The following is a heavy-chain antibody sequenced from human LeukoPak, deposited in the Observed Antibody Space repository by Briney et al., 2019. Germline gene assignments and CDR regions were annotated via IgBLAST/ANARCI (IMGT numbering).Heavy chain of an antibody. J-gene: IGHJ4*02. D-gene: IGHD1-26*01. CDR3: AKDRSGSYSQGLDY. V-gene: IGHV3-30*02. CDR2: IRYDGSNK. Sequence: PGGSLRLSCAASRFTFSSYGMHWVRQAPGKGLEWVAFIRYDGSNKYYADSVKGRFTISRDNSKNTLYLQMNSLRAEDTAVYHCAKDRSGSYSQGLDYWGQGTLVTVSS. CDR1: RFTFSSYG.